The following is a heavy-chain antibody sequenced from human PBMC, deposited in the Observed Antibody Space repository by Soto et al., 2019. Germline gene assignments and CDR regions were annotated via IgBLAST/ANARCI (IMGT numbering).Heavy chain of an antibody. CDR2: INAGNGNT. Sequence: ASVKVSCKASGYTFTSYAMHWVRQAPGQRLEWMGWINAGNGNTKYSQKFQGRVTITRDTSASTAYMELSSLRSEDTAVYYCASVYSSSWYGYYYYGMDVWGQGTTVTVSS. V-gene: IGHV1-3*01. D-gene: IGHD6-13*01. CDR3: ASVYSSSWYGYYYYGMDV. J-gene: IGHJ6*02. CDR1: GYTFTSYA.